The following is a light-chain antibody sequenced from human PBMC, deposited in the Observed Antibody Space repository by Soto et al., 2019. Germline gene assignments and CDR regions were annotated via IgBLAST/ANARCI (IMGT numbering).Light chain of an antibody. J-gene: IGLJ1*01. CDR1: SSDVGGNNY. CDR3: ATWDDSLNGFYV. Sequence: QSALTQPASVSGSPGQSITISCTGTSSDVGGNNYVSWYQQHPGKAPKLMIYEVSNRPSGVPDRFSGSKSGTSASLAISGLRSDDEADYFCATWDDSLNGFYVFGTGTKVTVL. CDR2: EVS. V-gene: IGLV2-14*01.